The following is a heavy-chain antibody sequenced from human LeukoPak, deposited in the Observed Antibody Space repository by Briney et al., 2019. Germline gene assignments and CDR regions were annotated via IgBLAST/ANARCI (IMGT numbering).Heavy chain of an antibody. CDR3: AKDWWELSHYFDY. CDR2: ISYDGSNK. CDR1: GFTFSSYG. D-gene: IGHD1-26*01. J-gene: IGHJ4*02. V-gene: IGHV3-30*18. Sequence: GGSLRLSCAASGFTFSSYGMHWVRQAPGKGLEWVAVISYDGSNKYYADSVKGRFTISRDNSKNTLYLQMNSLRAEDTAVYYCAKDWWELSHYFDYWGQGTLVTVSS.